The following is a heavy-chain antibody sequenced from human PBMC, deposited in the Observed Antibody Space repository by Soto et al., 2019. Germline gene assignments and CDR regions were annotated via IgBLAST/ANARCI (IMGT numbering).Heavy chain of an antibody. D-gene: IGHD2-15*01. V-gene: IGHV4-4*07. CDR3: ARASVGPPGGGSWIMPFDF. Sequence: SETLSLTCSVSGGSISNYYWSWIRQSAGKGLEWIGRIYPSGSTNYNPSLKSRVTMPVDTSKNQVSLRLTSVTAADTAVYYCARASVGPPGGGSWIMPFDFWGQGTRVTVSS. J-gene: IGHJ4*02. CDR1: GGSISNYY. CDR2: IYPSGST.